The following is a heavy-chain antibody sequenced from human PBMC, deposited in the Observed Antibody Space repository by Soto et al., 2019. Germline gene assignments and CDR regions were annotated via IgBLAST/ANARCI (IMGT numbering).Heavy chain of an antibody. CDR1: GGSISSGGYY. CDR2: IYYSGST. CDR3: ARSVFP. J-gene: IGHJ5*02. V-gene: IGHV4-31*03. Sequence: QVQLQESGPGLVKPSQTLSLTCTVSGGSISSGGYYWNWIRQHPGKGLEWIGYIYYSGSTYYNPSLKRRVSIAVDTSKTHFSLTLTSVTAADTAVYYCARSVFPWGRGTLVTVSS.